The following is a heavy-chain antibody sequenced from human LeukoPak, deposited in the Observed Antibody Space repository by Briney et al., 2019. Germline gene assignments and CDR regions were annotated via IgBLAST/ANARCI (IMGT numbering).Heavy chain of an antibody. Sequence: PSETLSLTCAVHGGSLTGYYWSWIRQPPGEGLEWIGEIKPGGVINYNPSVKSRVTISKDTSKNQLFLNLNSATAADTAVYYCVRGFSGAVGDYWGQGTLVTVSS. CDR1: GGSLTGYY. CDR3: VRGFSGAVGDY. J-gene: IGHJ4*02. V-gene: IGHV4-34*01. D-gene: IGHD3-10*01. CDR2: IKPGGVI.